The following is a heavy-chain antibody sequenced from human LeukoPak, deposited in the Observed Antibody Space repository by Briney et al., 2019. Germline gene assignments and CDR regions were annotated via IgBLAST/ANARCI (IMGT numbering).Heavy chain of an antibody. CDR3: AGVDILTGYYPP. Sequence: SETLSLTCTVSGGSISSGDYYWSWIRQPPGKGLEWIGYIYYSGSTYYNPSLKSRVTISVDTSKNQFSLKLSSVTAADTAVYYCAGVDILTGYYPPWGQGTLVTVSS. CDR2: IYYSGST. CDR1: GGSISSGDYY. J-gene: IGHJ5*02. V-gene: IGHV4-30-4*01. D-gene: IGHD3-9*01.